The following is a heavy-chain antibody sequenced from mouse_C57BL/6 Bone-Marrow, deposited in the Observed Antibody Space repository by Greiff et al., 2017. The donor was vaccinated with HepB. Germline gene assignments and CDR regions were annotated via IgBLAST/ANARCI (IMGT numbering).Heavy chain of an antibody. CDR3: AGARDYYAMDY. J-gene: IGHJ4*01. CDR1: GFPITSGYY. CDR2: ITHSGET. Sequence: VKLLESGPGLVKPSQSLFLTCSITGFPITSGYYWFCIRQSPGKPLEWMGYITHSGETFYNPSLQSPISITRETSKNQFFLRLNSVTTEDTAMYYCAGARDYYAMDYWGQGTSVTVSS. V-gene: IGHV12-3*01.